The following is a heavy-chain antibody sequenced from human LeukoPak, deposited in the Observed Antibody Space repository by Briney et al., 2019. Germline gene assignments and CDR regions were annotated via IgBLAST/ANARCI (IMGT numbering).Heavy chain of an antibody. CDR2: IYPGDYDT. J-gene: IGHJ6*03. CDR1: GYGFSSYW. CDR3: ARHIDAGSYLYYMDV. Sequence: GEALKISCKGSGYGFSSYWIGWVRRMPGKGVEWMGIIYPGDYDTRYSPSFQGQVTISADQSISTAYLQWSSLKASDTAMYYCARHIDAGSYLYYMDVWGKGTTVTVSS. V-gene: IGHV5-51*01. D-gene: IGHD1-14*01.